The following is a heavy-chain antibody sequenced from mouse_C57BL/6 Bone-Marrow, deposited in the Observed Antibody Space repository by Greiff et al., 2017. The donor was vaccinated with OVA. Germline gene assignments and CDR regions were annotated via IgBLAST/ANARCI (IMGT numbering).Heavy chain of an antibody. Sequence: QVHVKQSGAELVRPGTSVKMSCKASGYTFTNYWIGWAKQRPGHGLEWIGDIYPGGGYTNYNEKFKGKATLTADKSSSTAYMQFSSLTSEDSAIYYCVLGGPYYAMDYWGQGTSVTVSS. CDR2: IYPGGGYT. CDR3: VLGGPYYAMDY. V-gene: IGHV1-63*01. J-gene: IGHJ4*01. CDR1: GYTFTNYW. D-gene: IGHD2-10*02.